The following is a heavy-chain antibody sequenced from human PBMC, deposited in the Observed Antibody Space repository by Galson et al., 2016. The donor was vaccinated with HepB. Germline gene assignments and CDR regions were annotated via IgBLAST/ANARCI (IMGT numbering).Heavy chain of an antibody. CDR2: ISSSGTYT. CDR1: SDSY. J-gene: IGHJ4*02. V-gene: IGHV3-11*06. D-gene: IGHD6-19*01. CDR3: ARGSQRPQWHLVGYFDY. Sequence: LRLSCAGFSDSYMSWIRQAPGKGLEWVSFISSSGTYTKYADSVRGRCTISRDNAKNSLYLQMNSLRDEDTAVYYCARGSQRPQWHLVGYFDYWGQGTLVTVSS.